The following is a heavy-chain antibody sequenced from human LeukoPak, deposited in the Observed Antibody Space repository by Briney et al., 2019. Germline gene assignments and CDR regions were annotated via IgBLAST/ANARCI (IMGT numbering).Heavy chain of an antibody. D-gene: IGHD6-25*01. CDR2: IYHSGST. CDR1: GYSISSGYY. Sequence: PSETLSLTCTVSGYSISSGYYWGWIRPPPGKGLEWIGSIYHSGSTYYNPSLKSRVTISVDTSKNQFSLKLSSVTAADTAVYYCARTEGGIAAGSDYWGQGTLVTVSS. J-gene: IGHJ4*02. V-gene: IGHV4-38-2*02. CDR3: ARTEGGIAAGSDY.